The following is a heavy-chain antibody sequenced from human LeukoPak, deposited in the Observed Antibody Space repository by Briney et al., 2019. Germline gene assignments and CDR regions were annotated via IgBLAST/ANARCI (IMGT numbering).Heavy chain of an antibody. CDR3: ARGITVIRAVPREFDY. V-gene: IGHV4-39*01. CDR2: IYYSGTT. D-gene: IGHD3-10*01. CDR1: GVPISSTSYY. Sequence: SETLSLTCTVSGVPISSTSYYWGWIRQPPGKGLEWIGSIYYSGTTYYNPSLKSRVSMSVDTSKNQFSLKLSSVTAADTTFYYCARGITVIRAVPREFDYWGQGNLVTVSS. J-gene: IGHJ4*02.